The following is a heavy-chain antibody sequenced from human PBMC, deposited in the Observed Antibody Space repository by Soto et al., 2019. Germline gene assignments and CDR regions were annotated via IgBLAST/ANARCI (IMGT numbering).Heavy chain of an antibody. Sequence: SETLSLTCAVYGGSFSGYYWSWIRQPPGKGLEWIGEINHSGSTNYNPSLKSRVTISVDTSKNQFSLKLSSVTAADTAVYYCMCCCPGYSRSWYTLSYYYYYYMDVWGKGTTVTVSS. J-gene: IGHJ6*03. V-gene: IGHV4-34*01. D-gene: IGHD6-13*01. CDR2: INHSGST. CDR1: GGSFSGYY. CDR3: MCCCPGYSRSWYTLSYYYYYYMDV.